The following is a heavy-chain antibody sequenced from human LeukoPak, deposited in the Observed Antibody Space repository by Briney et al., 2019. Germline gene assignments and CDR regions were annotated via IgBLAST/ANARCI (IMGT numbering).Heavy chain of an antibody. J-gene: IGHJ3*02. Sequence: SETLSLTCAVYGGSFSGYYWSWIRQPPGKGLEWIGEINHSGSTNYNPSLKSRVTISVDTSKNQFSLKLSSVTAADTAVYYCARELSFGYCSSTSCNDAFDIWGQGQWSPSLQ. CDR2: INHSGST. CDR3: ARELSFGYCSSTSCNDAFDI. V-gene: IGHV4-34*01. D-gene: IGHD2-2*03. CDR1: GGSFSGYY.